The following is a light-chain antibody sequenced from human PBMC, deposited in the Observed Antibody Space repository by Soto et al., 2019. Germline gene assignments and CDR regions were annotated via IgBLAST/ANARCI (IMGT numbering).Light chain of an antibody. V-gene: IGKV3-15*01. Sequence: EIVMTQSPATLSVSPGERATLSCRASQSVSSNLAWYQQKPGQAPRLLIYGASTRATGIPARFSCSVSGTEFTLNISSLQSEDFAVYYCQQYNNWPQTFGQGTKGESK. CDR2: GAS. CDR3: QQYNNWPQT. CDR1: QSVSSN. J-gene: IGKJ1*01.